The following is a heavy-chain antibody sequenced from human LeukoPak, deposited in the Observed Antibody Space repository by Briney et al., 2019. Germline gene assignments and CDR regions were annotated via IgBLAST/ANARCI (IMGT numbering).Heavy chain of an antibody. Sequence: SETLSLTCTVSGGSIRSYYWSWIRQPPGKGLEWIGYIYYSGRTNYNPSLKSRVTISVDTSKIQFSLKLSSVTAADTAVYYCARDSYGEYYMDVWGKGTTVTVSS. CDR1: GGSIRSYY. J-gene: IGHJ6*03. D-gene: IGHD4-17*01. V-gene: IGHV4-59*01. CDR3: ARDSYGEYYMDV. CDR2: IYYSGRT.